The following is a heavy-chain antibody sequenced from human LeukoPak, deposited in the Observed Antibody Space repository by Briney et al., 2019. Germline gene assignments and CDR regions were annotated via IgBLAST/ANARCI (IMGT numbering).Heavy chain of an antibody. CDR1: GGSIRSGGYY. CDR3: ARGGYSYGWLFDY. Sequence: SETLSLTCTVSGGSIRSGGYYWSWIRQHPGKGLEWIGYIYYSGSTYYHPSLKSRVTISVDTSKNQFSLKLSSVTAADTAVYYCARGGYSYGWLFDYWGQGTLVTVSS. D-gene: IGHD5-18*01. J-gene: IGHJ4*02. CDR2: IYYSGST. V-gene: IGHV4-31*03.